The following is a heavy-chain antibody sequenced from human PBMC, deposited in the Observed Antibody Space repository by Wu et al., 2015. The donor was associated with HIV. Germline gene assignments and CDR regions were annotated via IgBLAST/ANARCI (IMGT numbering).Heavy chain of an antibody. D-gene: IGHD4-17*01. CDR3: ARDSTGSTVTTFYYYYGMDV. J-gene: IGHJ6*02. V-gene: IGHV1-18*01. CDR2: ISVDNGNA. CDR1: GYSFASTG. Sequence: QVQLVQSGAEVKKPGASVKVSCKASGYSFASTGLSWVREAPGQGLEWMGWISVDNGNAHYAQKFQGRVTMTTDTSSSTGYMELRRLRSDDAAVYYCARDSTGSTVTTFYYYYGMDVWGQGTTVTVSS.